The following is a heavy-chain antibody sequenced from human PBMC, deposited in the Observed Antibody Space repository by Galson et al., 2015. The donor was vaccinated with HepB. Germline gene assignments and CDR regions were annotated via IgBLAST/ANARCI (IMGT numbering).Heavy chain of an antibody. CDR3: ASRYGSGSAWERDY. CDR1: GGTFSSYA. Sequence: SVKVSCKASGGTFSSYAISWVRQAPGQGLEWMGGIIPIFGTANYAQKFQGRVTITADKSTSTAYMELSSLRSEDTAVYYCASRYGSGSAWERDYWGQGTLVTVSS. J-gene: IGHJ4*02. CDR2: IIPIFGTA. V-gene: IGHV1-69*06. D-gene: IGHD3-10*01.